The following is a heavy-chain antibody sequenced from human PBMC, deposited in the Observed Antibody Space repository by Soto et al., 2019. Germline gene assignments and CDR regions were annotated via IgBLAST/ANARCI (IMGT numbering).Heavy chain of an antibody. J-gene: IGHJ4*02. D-gene: IGHD6-13*01. CDR2: ISSNGNTI. CDR1: GFTFSDYY. Sequence: VGSLRLSCAASGFTFSDYYMTWIRQGPGKGLEWISYISSNGNTIYYADSVKGRFTISRDNAKNSLYLQMNSLRAEDTAVYYCARDIAAAGGRDYRGQGTLVTVSS. CDR3: ARDIAAAGGRDY. V-gene: IGHV3-11*01.